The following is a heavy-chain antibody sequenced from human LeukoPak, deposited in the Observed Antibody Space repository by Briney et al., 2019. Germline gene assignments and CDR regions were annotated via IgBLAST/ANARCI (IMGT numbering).Heavy chain of an antibody. CDR2: MYRGDRT. V-gene: IGHV3-66*01. CDR1: GFTVSSNY. CDR3: ASSHCTAGSCNWFDP. D-gene: IGHD2-8*02. J-gene: IGHJ5*02. Sequence: GGPLRLSCAASGFTVSSNYMSWVRQAPGKGLEWVSFMYRGDRTYYADSVKGRFTMSRDDMKKTVYLQMDSLRAEDTAVYYCASSHCTAGSCNWFDPWGQRTLVTVSP.